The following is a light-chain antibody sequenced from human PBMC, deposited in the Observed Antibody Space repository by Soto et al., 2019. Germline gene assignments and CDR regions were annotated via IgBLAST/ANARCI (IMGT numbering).Light chain of an antibody. CDR2: RNN. J-gene: IGLJ1*01. CDR3: ATWDDSLNGFYV. CDR1: PSNIGSNY. Sequence: QSVMTQQPSASGTPGQGVTLSCSGSPSNIGSNYVYWYQQLPGTAPKLLIYRNNQRPSGVPDRFSGSKSGTSASLAISGLRSDDEADYFCATWDDSLNGFYVFGTGTKVTVL. V-gene: IGLV1-47*01.